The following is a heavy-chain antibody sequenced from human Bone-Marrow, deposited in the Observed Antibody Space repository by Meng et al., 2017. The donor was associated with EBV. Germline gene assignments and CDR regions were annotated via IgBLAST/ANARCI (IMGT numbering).Heavy chain of an antibody. CDR1: GFSGNNNY. J-gene: IGHJ4*02. V-gene: IGHV3-53*01. CDR3: ARGSSSSLRFEDY. D-gene: IGHD6-6*01. Sequence: VVPVGAGGGLLRPGGSLRLTCAASGFSGNNNYMTWVRQAPGKGLEWVSVIYSGGSTYYADSVKGRFTISRDNSKNTLYLQMNTLRAEDTAVYYCARGSSSSLRFEDYWGQGTLVTVSS. CDR2: IYSGGST.